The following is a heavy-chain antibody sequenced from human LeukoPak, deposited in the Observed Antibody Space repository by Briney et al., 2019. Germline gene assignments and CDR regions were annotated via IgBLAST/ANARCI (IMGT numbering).Heavy chain of an antibody. D-gene: IGHD2-2*01. CDR3: TLGYCSSTSCRRFDY. Sequence: PGGSLRLSCTASGFTFGDYAMSWFRQAPGKGLEWVGFIRSKAYGGTTEYAASVKGRFTISRDDSKSIAYLQMNSLKTEDTAVYYCTLGYCSSTSCRRFDYWGQGTLVTVSS. CDR2: IRSKAYGGTT. V-gene: IGHV3-49*03. CDR1: GFTFGDYA. J-gene: IGHJ4*02.